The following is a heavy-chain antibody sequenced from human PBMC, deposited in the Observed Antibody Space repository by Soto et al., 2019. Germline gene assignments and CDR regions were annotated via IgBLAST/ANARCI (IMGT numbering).Heavy chain of an antibody. CDR2: ISYSGST. D-gene: IGHD5-12*01. CDR3: ARRRDGYNFDY. Sequence: QVQLQESGPGLVKPSETLSLTCTVSGGSISSYYWSWIRQPPGKGLEWIGYISYSGSTNYNPSLKSRVTISVDTSKNQFSLKLSSVTAADTAVYYCARRRDGYNFDYWGQGTLVTVSS. J-gene: IGHJ4*02. V-gene: IGHV4-59*08. CDR1: GGSISSYY.